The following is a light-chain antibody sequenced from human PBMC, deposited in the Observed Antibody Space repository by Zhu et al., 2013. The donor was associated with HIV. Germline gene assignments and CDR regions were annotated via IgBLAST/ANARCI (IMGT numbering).Light chain of an antibody. Sequence: EIVLTQSPGTLSLSPGERATLSCRASQSINSDFLAWYRQKPGQAPRLLIFAASGRATGIPDRFSGSGSGTDFTLTISRLEPEDFAVYFCQQYSSSSFTFGQGTKVEI. V-gene: IGKV3-20*01. CDR3: QQYSSSSFT. CDR1: QSINSDF. J-gene: IGKJ2*01. CDR2: AAS.